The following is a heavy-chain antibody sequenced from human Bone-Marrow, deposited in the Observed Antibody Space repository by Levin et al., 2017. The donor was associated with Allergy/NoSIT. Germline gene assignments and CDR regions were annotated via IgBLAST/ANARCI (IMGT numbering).Heavy chain of an antibody. V-gene: IGHV3-66*02. D-gene: IGHD5-18*01. Sequence: QTGGSLRLSCAVSGFILSDNYMSWVRQAPGKGLEWVSGIYAGGGTFYADSVKGRFTISRGEPENTLYLEMNGLRPEDTAIYYCAREDRGYSYGYGYDLWGQGTLVTVSP. CDR3: AREDRGYSYGYGYDL. J-gene: IGHJ5*02. CDR1: GFILSDNY. CDR2: IYAGGGT.